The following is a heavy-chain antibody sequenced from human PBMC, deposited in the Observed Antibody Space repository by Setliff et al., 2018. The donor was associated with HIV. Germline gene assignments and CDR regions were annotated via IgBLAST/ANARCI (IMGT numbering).Heavy chain of an antibody. V-gene: IGHV4-39*01. D-gene: IGHD6-13*01. Sequence: PSETLSLTCTVSGGSISSSSYYWGWIRQPPGKGLEWIGSIYYSGSTSYNPSLSSRLTISVDTSKNQLSLRLTSVTAADTGVYYCARHRDPPGTSWIFYYYYMDLWGGGTTVTVSS. CDR1: GGSISSSSYY. CDR3: ARHRDPPGTSWIFYYYYMDL. CDR2: IYYSGST. J-gene: IGHJ6*03.